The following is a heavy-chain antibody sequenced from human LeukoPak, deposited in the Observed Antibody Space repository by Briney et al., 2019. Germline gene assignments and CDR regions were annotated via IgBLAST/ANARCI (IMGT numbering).Heavy chain of an antibody. CDR2: IYHSGST. CDR1: GYSISSGYY. V-gene: IGHV4-38-2*02. D-gene: IGHD5-18*01. CDR3: ARSLFGYSYGPLDY. Sequence: ASETLSLTCTVSGYSISSGYYWGWIRQPPGKGLEWIGSIYHSGSTYYNPSLKSRVTISVDTSKNQFSLKLSSVTAADTAVYYCARSLFGYSYGPLDYWGQGTLVTVSS. J-gene: IGHJ4*02.